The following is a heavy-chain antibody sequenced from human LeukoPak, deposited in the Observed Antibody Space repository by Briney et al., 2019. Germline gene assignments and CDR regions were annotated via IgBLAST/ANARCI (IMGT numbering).Heavy chain of an antibody. CDR3: ARLIKPSSVYYFDY. J-gene: IGHJ4*02. D-gene: IGHD5/OR15-5a*01. CDR2: IYPGDSDA. CDR1: GYSFTNYW. Sequence: GESLKISCKGSGYSFTNYWIGWVRQMPGKGLKWMGIIYPGDSDARYSPSFQGQVTISADKSISTAYLQWSSLKASDTAMYYCARLIKPSSVYYFDYWGQGTLVTVSS. V-gene: IGHV5-51*01.